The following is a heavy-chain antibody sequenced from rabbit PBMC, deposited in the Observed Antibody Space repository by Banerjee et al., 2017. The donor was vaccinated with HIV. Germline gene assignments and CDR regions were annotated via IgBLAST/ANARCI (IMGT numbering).Heavy chain of an antibody. V-gene: IGHV1S43*01. CDR2: IYTTSGST. CDR1: GIDFSRCG. D-gene: IGHD1-1*01. CDR3: ARGGVASTGYTYAFDP. Sequence: QQQLEESGGGLVKPEGSLTLSCKASGIDFSRCGISWVRQAPGKGLELIACIYTTSGSTWYASWVNGRFAISRSTTLNTVDLRMPSLTAADTATYFCARGGVASTGYTYAFDPWGPGTLVTV. J-gene: IGHJ2*01.